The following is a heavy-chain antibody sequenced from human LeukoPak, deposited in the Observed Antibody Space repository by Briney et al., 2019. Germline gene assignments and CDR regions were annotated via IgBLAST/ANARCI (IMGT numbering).Heavy chain of an antibody. Sequence: ASVKASCKASGYTFTGYYMHWVRQAPGQGLEWMGWINPNSGGTNYAQKFQGRVTMTRDTSISTAYMELSRLRSDDTAVYYCARVAGGSSWSYYFDYWGQGTLVTVSS. J-gene: IGHJ4*02. CDR3: ARVAGGSSWSYYFDY. D-gene: IGHD6-13*01. V-gene: IGHV1-2*02. CDR2: INPNSGGT. CDR1: GYTFTGYY.